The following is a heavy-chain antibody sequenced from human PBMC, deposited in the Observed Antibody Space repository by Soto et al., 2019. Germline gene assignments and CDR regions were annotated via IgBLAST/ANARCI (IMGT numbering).Heavy chain of an antibody. J-gene: IGHJ4*02. V-gene: IGHV3-33*01. CDR3: ARDGLDCSGGSCYRPGFDY. CDR2: IWYDGSNK. D-gene: IGHD2-15*01. CDR1: GFTFSSYG. Sequence: GGSLRLSCAASGFTFSSYGMHWVRQAPGKGLEWVAVIWYDGSNKYYADSVKGRFTISRDNSKNTLYLQMNSLRAEDTAVYYCARDGLDCSGGSCYRPGFDYWGQGTLVTVPQ.